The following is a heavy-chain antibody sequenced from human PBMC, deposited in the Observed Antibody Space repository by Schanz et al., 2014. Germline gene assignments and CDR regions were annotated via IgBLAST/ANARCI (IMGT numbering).Heavy chain of an antibody. D-gene: IGHD2-21*02. Sequence: QVRLVESGGGVVQPGRSLRLSCAASGFTLSSYGMHWVRQAPGKGLEWVAFINSDGNKRFYADSVKSRFTISRDNSKNTLFLQRNSLRAEDTAVYDCARDHTAESYDSAEQAIDYWGQGTLLTVSS. CDR2: INSDGNKR. J-gene: IGHJ4*02. V-gene: IGHV3-33*08. CDR3: ARDHTAESYDSAEQAIDY. CDR1: GFTLSSYG.